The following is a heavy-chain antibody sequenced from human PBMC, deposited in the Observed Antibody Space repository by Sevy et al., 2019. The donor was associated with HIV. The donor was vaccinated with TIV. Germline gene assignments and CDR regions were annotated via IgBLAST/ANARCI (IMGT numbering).Heavy chain of an antibody. V-gene: IGHV3-9*01. Sequence: GGSLRLSCAASAFTFDDYAMHWVRQAPGKGLEWVSSITWNRGNIDYADSVKGRFTISRDNAKNSLYLQMNSLRAEDTAFYYCAKDLYPPTTVVTGYFHHWGQGTLVTVSS. D-gene: IGHD2-21*02. CDR3: AKDLYPPTTVVTGYFHH. J-gene: IGHJ1*01. CDR2: ITWNRGNI. CDR1: AFTFDDYA.